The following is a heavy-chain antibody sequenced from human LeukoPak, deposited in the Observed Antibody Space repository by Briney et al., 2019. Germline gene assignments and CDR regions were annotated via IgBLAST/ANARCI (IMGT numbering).Heavy chain of an antibody. CDR2: TNPNSGNT. D-gene: IGHD6-19*01. CDR1: GYTFTSYE. V-gene: IGHV1-8*02. J-gene: IGHJ4*02. Sequence: ASVKVSCKTSGYTFTSYEINWVRQATGQGLEWMGWTNPNSGNTGYAQNFQGRVTMTRNTSITTAYMELSSLRSEDTAVYYCARARGSGWAWYFDYWGQGTLVTVSS. CDR3: ARARGSGWAWYFDY.